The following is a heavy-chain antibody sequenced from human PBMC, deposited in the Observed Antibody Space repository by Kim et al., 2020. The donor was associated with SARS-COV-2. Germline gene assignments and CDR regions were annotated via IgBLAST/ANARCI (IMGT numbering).Heavy chain of an antibody. CDR3: ARVVMAATYYFDY. V-gene: IGHV3-11*05. Sequence: PTSVKGRFNIARDNANNSFYLQMNGLRAEDTAVYYCARVVMAATYYFDYWGQGALVTVSS. J-gene: IGHJ4*02. D-gene: IGHD2-15*01.